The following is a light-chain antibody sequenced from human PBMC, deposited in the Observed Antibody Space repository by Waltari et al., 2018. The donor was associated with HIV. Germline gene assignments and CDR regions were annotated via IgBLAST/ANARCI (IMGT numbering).Light chain of an antibody. CDR3: ETWHTAQNSGL. CDR2: END. Sequence: SVLTQPPSVSAAPGQAVTLSCPAAIGNLRTIFVSWYQHLPGTAPRPIIYENDQRPSGIPDRVSASKSGTSATLAISGLQTGDEAFYYCETWHTAQNSGLFGTGTKVTVL. V-gene: IGLV1-51*01. J-gene: IGLJ1*01. CDR1: IGNLRTIF.